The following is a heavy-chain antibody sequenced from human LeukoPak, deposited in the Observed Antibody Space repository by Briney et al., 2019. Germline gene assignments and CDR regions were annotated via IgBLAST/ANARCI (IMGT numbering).Heavy chain of an antibody. CDR2: MNAGNGNT. V-gene: IGHV1-3*01. D-gene: IGHD2-21*01. Sequence: GASVNVSCRASGYTFTSYDIHWVRQAPGQRLEWMGWMNAGNGNTKYSQKFQGRVTITRDTSASTAYMELSSLRSEDTAMYYCAKSGPVANWIAPWGQGTLVTVSS. CDR3: AKSGPVANWIAP. J-gene: IGHJ5*02. CDR1: GYTFTSYD.